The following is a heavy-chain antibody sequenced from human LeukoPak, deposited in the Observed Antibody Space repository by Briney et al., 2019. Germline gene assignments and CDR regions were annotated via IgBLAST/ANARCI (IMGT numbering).Heavy chain of an antibody. CDR1: GGSFSGYY. D-gene: IGHD1-1*01. Sequence: SETLSLTCAVYGGSFSGYYWSWIRQPPGKGLEWIGEINHSGSTNYNPSLKSRVTISVGTSKNQFSLKLSSVTAADTAVYYCASLGTTGTTFDYWGQGTLVTVSS. V-gene: IGHV4-34*01. CDR3: ASLGTTGTTFDY. CDR2: INHSGST. J-gene: IGHJ4*02.